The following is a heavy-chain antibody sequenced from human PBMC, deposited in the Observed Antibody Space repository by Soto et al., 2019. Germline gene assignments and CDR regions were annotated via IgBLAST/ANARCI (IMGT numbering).Heavy chain of an antibody. V-gene: IGHV3-9*01. Sequence: QTGGSLRLSCAASGFTFDDYAMHWVRQAPGKGLEWVSGISWNSDTIGYADSVKGRFTISRDNAKNSLYLQMSGLRAEDTALYYCVKDEGIAVAGHYYGMDVWGQGTTVTVSS. J-gene: IGHJ6*02. CDR2: ISWNSDTI. D-gene: IGHD6-19*01. CDR3: VKDEGIAVAGHYYGMDV. CDR1: GFTFDDYA.